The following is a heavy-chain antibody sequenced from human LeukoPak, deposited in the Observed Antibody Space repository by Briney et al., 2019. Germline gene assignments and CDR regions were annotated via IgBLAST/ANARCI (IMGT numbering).Heavy chain of an antibody. CDR1: GYTFTGYY. Sequence: ASVKVSCKASGYTFTGYYMHWVRQAPGQGLEWMGWINPNSGGTNYVQRLQGRVTMTRDTSNSTAYMELSRLRSDDTAVYYCARGEYYDRSAYCFDWGQGTLVTVSS. CDR3: ARGEYYDRSAYCFD. J-gene: IGHJ4*02. V-gene: IGHV1-2*02. D-gene: IGHD3-22*01. CDR2: INPNSGGT.